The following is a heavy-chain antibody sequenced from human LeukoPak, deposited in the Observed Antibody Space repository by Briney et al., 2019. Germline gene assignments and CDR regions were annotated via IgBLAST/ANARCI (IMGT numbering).Heavy chain of an antibody. Sequence: PGGSLRLSCAASGFTFSSCGMHWVRQAPGKGLEWVVFIRYDGSNKYYADSVKGRFTISRDNSKNTLYLQMNSLRAEDTAVYYCAKAGTYNWNPHYFDYWGQGTLVTVSS. CDR3: AKAGTYNWNPHYFDY. J-gene: IGHJ4*02. CDR1: GFTFSSCG. CDR2: IRYDGSNK. V-gene: IGHV3-30*02. D-gene: IGHD1-20*01.